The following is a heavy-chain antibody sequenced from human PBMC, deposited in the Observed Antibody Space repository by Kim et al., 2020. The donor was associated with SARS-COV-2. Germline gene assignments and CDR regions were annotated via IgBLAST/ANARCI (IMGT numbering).Heavy chain of an antibody. V-gene: IGHV5-51*01. CDR1: GYSFTSYW. D-gene: IGHD3-22*01. Sequence: GESLKISCKGSGYSFTSYWIGWVRQMPGKGLEWMGIIYPGDSDTRYSPSFQGQVTISADKSISTAYLQWSSLKASDTAMYYCATRRIVPGGKDAFDIWGQGTMVTVSS. J-gene: IGHJ3*02. CDR3: ATRRIVPGGKDAFDI. CDR2: IYPGDSDT.